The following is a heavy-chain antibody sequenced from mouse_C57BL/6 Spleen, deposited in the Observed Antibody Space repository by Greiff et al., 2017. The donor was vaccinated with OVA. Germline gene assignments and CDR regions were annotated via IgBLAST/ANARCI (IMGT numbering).Heavy chain of an antibody. D-gene: IGHD2-3*01. J-gene: IGHJ4*01. V-gene: IGHV2-5*01. CDR2: IWRGGST. Sequence: VKLMESGPGLVQPSQSLSITCTVSGFSLTSYGVHWVRQSPGKGLEWLGVIWRGGSTDYNAAFMSRLSITKDNSKSQVFFKMNSLQADDTAIYYCAKKGDGYYVGYAMDYWGQGTSVTVSS. CDR3: AKKGDGYYVGYAMDY. CDR1: GFSLTSYG.